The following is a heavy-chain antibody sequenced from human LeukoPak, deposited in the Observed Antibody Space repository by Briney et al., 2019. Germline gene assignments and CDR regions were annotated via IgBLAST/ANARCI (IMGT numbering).Heavy chain of an antibody. Sequence: GGSLRLSCAASGFTFSSSAMSWVRQAPGKGLEWVSVIYSGGSTYYADSVKGRFTISRDNSKNTLYLQMNSLRAEDTAVYYCARVGSSWYIYCYGMDVWGRGTTVTVSS. CDR3: ARVGSSWYIYCYGMDV. D-gene: IGHD6-13*01. V-gene: IGHV3-53*01. CDR1: GFTFSSSA. J-gene: IGHJ6*02. CDR2: IYSGGST.